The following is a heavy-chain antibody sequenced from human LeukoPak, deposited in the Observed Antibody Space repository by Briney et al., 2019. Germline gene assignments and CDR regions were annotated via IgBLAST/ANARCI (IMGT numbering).Heavy chain of an antibody. CDR3: LAAAGTIG. D-gene: IGHD6-13*01. Sequence: GGSLRLSCAASGFTFSSYWMHWVRQAPGKGLVWVSRVNNDGSTTSYTDSVRGRFTISRDNTKNTLYLQMNSLRAEDTAVYFCLAAAGTIGWGQGTLVTVSS. CDR2: VNNDGSTT. V-gene: IGHV3-74*01. CDR1: GFTFSSYW. J-gene: IGHJ4*02.